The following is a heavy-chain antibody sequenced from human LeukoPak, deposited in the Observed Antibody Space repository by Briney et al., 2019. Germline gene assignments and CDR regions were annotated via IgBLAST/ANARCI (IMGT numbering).Heavy chain of an antibody. J-gene: IGHJ2*01. CDR1: GGSISSYY. V-gene: IGHV4-34*01. Sequence: SETLSLTCTVSGGSISSYYWSWIRQPPGKGLEWIGEINHSGSTNYNPSLKSRVTISVDTSKNQFSLKLSSVTAADTAVYYCARGGTFWSGYLHYWYFDLWGRGTLVTVSS. D-gene: IGHD3-3*01. CDR3: ARGGTFWSGYLHYWYFDL. CDR2: INHSGST.